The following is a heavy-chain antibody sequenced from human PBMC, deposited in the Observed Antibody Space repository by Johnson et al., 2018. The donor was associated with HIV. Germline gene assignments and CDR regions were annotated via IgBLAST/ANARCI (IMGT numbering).Heavy chain of an antibody. D-gene: IGHD2-21*01. CDR2: ISWNSGSI. J-gene: IGHJ3*02. Sequence: VQLVESGGGLVQPGRSLRLSCAASGFTFDDYAMHWVRQAPGKGLEWVSGISWNSGSIGYADSVKGRFTISRDNSKNTLYLQMNSLRAEDTAVYYCAKEAYSSDAFDIWGQGTMVTVSS. V-gene: IGHV3-9*01. CDR1: GFTFDDYA. CDR3: AKEAYSSDAFDI.